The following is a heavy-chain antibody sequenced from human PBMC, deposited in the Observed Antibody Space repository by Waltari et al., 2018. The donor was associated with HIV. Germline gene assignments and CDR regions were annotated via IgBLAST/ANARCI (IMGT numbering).Heavy chain of an antibody. Sequence: VQLLESGGGLVQPGGSLRLSCEASGFPFSNYAMSWVRQAPGKGLEWVSSISGSGGSTYYADSGKGRFTVSRDNSKDTLFLQMNSLRAEDTALYYCAKEGIIVITDAFDIWGQGTMVIVSS. D-gene: IGHD3-22*01. J-gene: IGHJ3*02. CDR1: GFPFSNYA. CDR2: ISGSGGST. CDR3: AKEGIIVITDAFDI. V-gene: IGHV3-23*01.